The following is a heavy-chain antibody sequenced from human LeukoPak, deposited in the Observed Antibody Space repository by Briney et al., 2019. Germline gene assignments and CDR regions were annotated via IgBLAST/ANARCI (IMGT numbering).Heavy chain of an antibody. D-gene: IGHD7-27*01. V-gene: IGHV1-18*04. J-gene: IGHJ4*02. CDR2: ISGYNGNT. CDR1: GYTFISYG. Sequence: ASVKVSCKTSGYTFISYGISWVRQAPGQGLEWMGWISGYNGNTNYAQKLQGRVTMTSDSSISTAYMELSSLRSEDTAIYYCVRTPPNWGFDYWGQGTLVTVSS. CDR3: VRTPPNWGFDY.